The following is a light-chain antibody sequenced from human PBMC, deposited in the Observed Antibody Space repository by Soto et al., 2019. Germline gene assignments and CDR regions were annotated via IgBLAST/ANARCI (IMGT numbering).Light chain of an antibody. CDR1: SSDIGAYDY. V-gene: IGLV2-8*01. J-gene: IGLJ1*01. CDR2: EVS. Sequence: QSALTQPPSASGSPGQSVTISCTGTSSDIGAYDYVSWYQQHPGKVPKLMIYEVSKRPSGVPDRFSASKSGNTASLTVSGLQAEDEADYYCSSYTSNSTHVFGTGTKVTVL. CDR3: SSYTSNSTHV.